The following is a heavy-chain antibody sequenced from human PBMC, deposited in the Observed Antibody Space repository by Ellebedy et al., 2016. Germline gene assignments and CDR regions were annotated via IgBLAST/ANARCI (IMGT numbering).Heavy chain of an antibody. J-gene: IGHJ4*02. CDR3: TKVGNGWSADY. D-gene: IGHD6-19*01. CDR1: GFSLSTFT. V-gene: IGHV3-21*01. Sequence: GGSLRLXXSASGFSLSTFTVQWVRQAPGKGLEWVSSISSTGNFLDYADSVKGRFTISKDIANNSLYLQMSSLRAEDTAMYYCTKVGNGWSADYWGQGTLVTVSS. CDR2: ISSTGNFL.